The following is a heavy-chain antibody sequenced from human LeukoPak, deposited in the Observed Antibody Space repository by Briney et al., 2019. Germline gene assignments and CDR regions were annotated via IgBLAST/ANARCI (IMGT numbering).Heavy chain of an antibody. D-gene: IGHD2-2*02. CDR2: IYYGGGT. Sequence: SETLSLTCIVSGGSVSSGNYYWSWIRQPPGKGLEWIGYIYYGGGTNYNPSLKSRVTISLDTSKNQFSLKMRSATAADTAVYYCARYYIGYCATTYCYIGGFDPWGQGTLVTVSA. CDR3: ARYYIGYCATTYCYIGGFDP. V-gene: IGHV4-61*01. CDR1: GGSVSSGNYY. J-gene: IGHJ5*02.